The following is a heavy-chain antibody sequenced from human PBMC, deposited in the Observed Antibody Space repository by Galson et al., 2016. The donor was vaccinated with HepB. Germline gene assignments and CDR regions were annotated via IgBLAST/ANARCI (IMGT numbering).Heavy chain of an antibody. D-gene: IGHD2-15*01. CDR3: AREDTIYDVDSPGYSALDL. CDR2: NSRENSRI. V-gene: IGHV3-48*01. CDR1: GFSFSDYA. Sequence: SLRLSCAASGFSFSDYAMNWVRQAPGKGLEWISHNSRENSRIDYADSIKGRFTVSRDNGKNSIFLQMNSLRSDDTAVYYCAREDTIYDVDSPGYSALDLWGKGTTVTVSS. J-gene: IGHJ6*04.